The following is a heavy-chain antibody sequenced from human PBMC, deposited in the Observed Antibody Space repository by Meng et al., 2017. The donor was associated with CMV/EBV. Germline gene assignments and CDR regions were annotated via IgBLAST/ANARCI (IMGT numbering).Heavy chain of an antibody. CDR2: INHSGGT. Sequence: ASFICYYCLWIRQPPGQALELIGEINHSGGTNYNPSLKSRVTISVDTSKNQFSLKLSSVTAADTAVYYCASLNYCSSTSCSRRFDYWGQGTLVTVSS. J-gene: IGHJ4*02. CDR3: ASLNYCSSTSCSRRFDY. V-gene: IGHV4-34*01. CDR1: ASFICYY. D-gene: IGHD2-2*01.